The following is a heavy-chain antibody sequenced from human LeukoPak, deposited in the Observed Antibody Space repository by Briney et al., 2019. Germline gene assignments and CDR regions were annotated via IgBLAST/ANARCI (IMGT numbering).Heavy chain of an antibody. CDR2: IYYGGST. D-gene: IGHD1-26*01. Sequence: SETLSLTCTVSGGSISSYYWSWIRQPPGKGLEWIGYIYYGGSTNYNPSLKSRVTISIDTSKNQFSLKLSSVTAADTAVYYCAKGGSIWGQGTMVTVSS. J-gene: IGHJ3*02. V-gene: IGHV4-59*12. CDR1: GGSISSYY. CDR3: AKGGSI.